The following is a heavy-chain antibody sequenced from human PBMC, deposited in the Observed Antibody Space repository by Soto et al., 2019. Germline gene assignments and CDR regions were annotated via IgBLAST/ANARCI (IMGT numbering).Heavy chain of an antibody. CDR3: ARDYYDSFFDY. CDR1: GFTFSSYS. Sequence: LRLSCAASGFTFSSYSMNWVRQAPGKGLEWVSSISKSSRYIYYADSVKGRFTISRDNAKNSLYLQMNSLRAEDTAVYYCARDYYDSFFDYWGQGTLVTVSS. J-gene: IGHJ4*02. D-gene: IGHD3-22*01. CDR2: ISKSSRYI. V-gene: IGHV3-21*01.